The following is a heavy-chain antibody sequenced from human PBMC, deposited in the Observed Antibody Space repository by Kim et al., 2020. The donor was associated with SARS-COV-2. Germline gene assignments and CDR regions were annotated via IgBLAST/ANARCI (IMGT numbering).Heavy chain of an antibody. V-gene: IGHV1-18*01. Sequence: NYAQKHHGRVTITTDTATSTAYMELRSLRSDDTAVYYCARERQYDSIDYWGQGTLVTVSS. J-gene: IGHJ4*02. CDR3: ARERQYDSIDY. D-gene: IGHD3-22*01.